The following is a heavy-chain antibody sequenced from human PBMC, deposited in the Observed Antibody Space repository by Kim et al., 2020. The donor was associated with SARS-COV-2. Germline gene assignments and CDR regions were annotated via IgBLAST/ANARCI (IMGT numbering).Heavy chain of an antibody. Sequence: GGSLRLSCAASGFTFSSYAMHWVRQAPGKGLEWVAVISYDGSNKYYADSVKGRFTISRDNSKNTLYLQMNSLRAEDTAVYYCARERAGHYGDYFDYWGQGTLVTVSS. CDR1: GFTFSSYA. CDR2: ISYDGSNK. D-gene: IGHD4-17*01. CDR3: ARERAGHYGDYFDY. J-gene: IGHJ4*02. V-gene: IGHV3-30*04.